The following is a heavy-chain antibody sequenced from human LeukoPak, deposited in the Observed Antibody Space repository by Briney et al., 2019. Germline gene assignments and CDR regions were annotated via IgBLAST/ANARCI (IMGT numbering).Heavy chain of an antibody. CDR1: GFILSTHG. D-gene: IGHD1-26*01. CDR3: ARDLSFGSLDF. J-gene: IGHJ4*02. V-gene: IGHV3-33*01. Sequence: PGGSLRLSCAASGFILSTHGMHWVRQAPDKGLEWVAGMWYDGSREDYADSVKGRFTISRDMSKNTLNLQMNSLRVEDTAMFYCARDLSFGSLDFRGQGTLVTVSS. CDR2: MWYDGSRE.